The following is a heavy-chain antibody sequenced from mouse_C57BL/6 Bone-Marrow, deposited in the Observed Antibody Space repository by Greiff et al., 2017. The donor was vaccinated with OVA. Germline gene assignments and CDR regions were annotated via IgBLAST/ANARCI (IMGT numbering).Heavy chain of an antibody. CDR1: GYTFTDYY. CDR3: ARDYYGSSPFAY. CDR2: INPYNGGT. V-gene: IGHV1-19*01. Sequence: VQLKESGPVLVKPGASVKMSCKASGYTFTDYYMNWVKQSHGKSLEWIGVINPYNGGTSYNQKFKGKATLTVDTSSSTAYMELNSLTSEDSAVYYCARDYYGSSPFAYWGPGTLVTVSA. D-gene: IGHD1-1*01. J-gene: IGHJ3*01.